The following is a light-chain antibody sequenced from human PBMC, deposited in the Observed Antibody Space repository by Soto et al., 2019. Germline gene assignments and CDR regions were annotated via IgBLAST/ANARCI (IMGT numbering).Light chain of an antibody. CDR1: QSVSSSY. CDR2: GAS. Sequence: EVVLTQSAGTLSLSPGDRATLSCRAGQSVSSSYLAGYQQKLGQAPRLLIYGASSRATGIQERFSGSGSGTDLNLTINRLEPEDVAVHYCLLYGYSAYAVGQAPKREIK. V-gene: IGKV3-20*01. CDR3: LLYGYSAYA. J-gene: IGKJ2*01.